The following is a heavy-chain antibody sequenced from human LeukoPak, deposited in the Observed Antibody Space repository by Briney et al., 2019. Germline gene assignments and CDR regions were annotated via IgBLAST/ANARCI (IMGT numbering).Heavy chain of an antibody. J-gene: IGHJ4*02. D-gene: IGHD5-24*01. V-gene: IGHV3-64D*08. CDR2: INDDGGLT. CDR1: GFIFRSHA. Sequence: GGSLRLSCSAAGFIFRSHAMHCVRQAPGKGLEYVSTINDDGGLTYYADSVKGRFTISRDNSKNIVYLQMNNLRPDDSAVYNCLKGGWATIGPPKDWGQGTQVSVSS. CDR3: LKGGWATIGPPKD.